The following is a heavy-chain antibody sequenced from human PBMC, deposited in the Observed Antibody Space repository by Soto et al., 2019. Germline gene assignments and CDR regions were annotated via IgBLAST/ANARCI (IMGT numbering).Heavy chain of an antibody. J-gene: IGHJ6*02. D-gene: IGHD3-10*01. CDR3: ATRTDYYYGLGSLGGIDV. CDR1: GGSISSGSYY. V-gene: IGHV4-31*03. Sequence: QVQLQESGPGLVKPSQTLSLTCTVSGGSISSGSYYWSWIRQLPGKGLEWIGYIYYSGSTYYNPSPKSRVTISVETSTNQFSLKLNSVTAADTAVYYCATRTDYYYGLGSLGGIDVWGHGTTVTVSS. CDR2: IYYSGST.